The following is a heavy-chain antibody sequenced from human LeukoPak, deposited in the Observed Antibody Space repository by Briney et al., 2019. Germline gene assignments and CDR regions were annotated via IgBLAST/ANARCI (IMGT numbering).Heavy chain of an antibody. J-gene: IGHJ4*02. CDR2: ISSSSSTI. D-gene: IGHD3-16*02. V-gene: IGHV3-48*02. CDR3: ARETLFVFGY. CDR1: GFTFSSYS. Sequence: GGTLRLSCAASGFTFSSYSMNWVRHAPGKGLEWVSYISSSSSTIYYADSVKVRFTISRDNAKNSLYRQMNSLRDEDTAVYYCARETLFVFGYWGQGTLVTVSS.